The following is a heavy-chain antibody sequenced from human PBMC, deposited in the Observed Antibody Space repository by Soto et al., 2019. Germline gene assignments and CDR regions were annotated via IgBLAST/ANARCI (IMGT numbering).Heavy chain of an antibody. D-gene: IGHD3-10*01. CDR3: ARRVTMVRGVIITDY. CDR1: GGSISSSSYY. Sequence: SETLSLTCTVSGGSISSSSYYWGWIRQPPGKGLEWIGSIYYSGSTYYNPSLKSRVTISVDTSKNQFSLKLSSVTAADTAVYYCARRVTMVRGVIITDYWGQGTLVTVSS. J-gene: IGHJ4*02. V-gene: IGHV4-39*01. CDR2: IYYSGST.